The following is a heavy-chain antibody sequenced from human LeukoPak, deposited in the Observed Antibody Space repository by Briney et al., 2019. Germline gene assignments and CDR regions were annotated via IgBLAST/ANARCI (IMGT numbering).Heavy chain of an antibody. CDR1: GGSISSYY. CDR2: IYYSGST. J-gene: IGHJ4*02. D-gene: IGHD3-16*01. Sequence: SETLSLTCTVSGGSISSYYWSWIRQPPGKGLEWIGYIYYSGSTNYNSSLKSRVTISVDTSKNQFSLKLSSVTAADTAVYYCARGVRGGLDYWGQGTLVTVSS. CDR3: ARGVRGGLDY. V-gene: IGHV4-59*01.